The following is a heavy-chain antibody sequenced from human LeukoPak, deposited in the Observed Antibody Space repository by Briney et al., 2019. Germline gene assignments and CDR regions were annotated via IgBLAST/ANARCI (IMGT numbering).Heavy chain of an antibody. D-gene: IGHD6-13*01. CDR3: ASQGYSSSWYYAFDI. Sequence: PSETLSLTCTVSGGSISSYYWSWIRQPAGKGLEWIGRIYTSGSTNYNPSLKSRVTMSVDTSKNQFSLKLSSVTAADTAVYYCASQGYSSSWYYAFDIWGQGTMVTVSS. CDR1: GGSISSYY. J-gene: IGHJ3*02. V-gene: IGHV4-4*07. CDR2: IYTSGST.